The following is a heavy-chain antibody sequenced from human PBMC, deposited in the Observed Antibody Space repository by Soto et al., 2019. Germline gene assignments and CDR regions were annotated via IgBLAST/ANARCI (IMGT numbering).Heavy chain of an antibody. V-gene: IGHV1-3*01. CDR2: IHAGNGKT. CDR1: GYTFTSHA. Sequence: QVQFVQSGAEVKRPGASVTVSCKASGYTFTSHAIHWVRQAPGERLECMGWIHAGNGKTKYSQSFQGRFTFTSDTSASTAYMELSSLKSEDTAVYYCARGGRVAAPSFYYWGQGTLVTVSS. J-gene: IGHJ4*02. CDR3: ARGGRVAAPSFYY. D-gene: IGHD6-6*01.